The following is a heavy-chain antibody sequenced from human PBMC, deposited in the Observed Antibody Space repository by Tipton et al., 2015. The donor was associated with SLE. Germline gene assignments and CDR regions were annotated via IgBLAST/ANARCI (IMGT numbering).Heavy chain of an antibody. Sequence: TLSLTCTVSGGSISSHYWCWIRQSPGKGLEWIGYSYYTGSTYYNPSLKSRVTISIDTSKNQFSLSLSSVTAADTAVYFCARWYSRSSYFFDFWGQGMLVTVSS. V-gene: IGHV4-59*11. CDR1: GGSISSHY. D-gene: IGHD6-6*01. CDR3: ARWYSRSSYFFDF. J-gene: IGHJ4*02. CDR2: SYYTGST.